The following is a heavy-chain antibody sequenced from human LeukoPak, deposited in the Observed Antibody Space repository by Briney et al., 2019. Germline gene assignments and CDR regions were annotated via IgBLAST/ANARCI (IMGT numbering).Heavy chain of an antibody. CDR2: IYSGGST. J-gene: IGHJ4*02. D-gene: IGHD2-21*02. V-gene: IGHV3-53*01. CDR3: ASSSIYCGGDCYFDY. CDR1: GFTVSSNY. Sequence: PGGSLRLSCAASGFTVSSNYMSWVRQAPGKGLEWVSVIYSGGSTYYADSVKGRFTISRDNSKNTLYLQMNSLRAEDTAVYYCASSSIYCGGDCYFDYWGQGTLVTVSS.